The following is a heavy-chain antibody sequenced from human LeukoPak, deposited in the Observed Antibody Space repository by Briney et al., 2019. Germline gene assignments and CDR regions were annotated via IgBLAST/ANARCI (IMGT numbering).Heavy chain of an antibody. J-gene: IGHJ6*02. D-gene: IGHD2-15*01. CDR2: LSASGAHT. CDR3: AKKVSRDNVVDPVYHFYALDV. CDR1: GFTFSSYS. V-gene: IGHV3-23*01. Sequence: GGSLRLSCAASGFTFSSYSMSWVRQAPGKGLEWVSALSASGAHTYYADSVKGRFTISRDTSKRMLFLQMNSLRAEDTAIYFCAKKVSRDNVVDPVYHFYALDVWGQGTSVTVS.